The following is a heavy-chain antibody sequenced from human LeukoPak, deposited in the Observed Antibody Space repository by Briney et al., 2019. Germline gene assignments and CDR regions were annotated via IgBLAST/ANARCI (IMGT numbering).Heavy chain of an antibody. CDR2: ISGSGGGT. CDR3: AKGPVAGTGAYFDF. Sequence: GGSLRLSCAASGFTFSSYAMNWVRQAPGKGLEWVSLISGSGGGTYYADSVKGRFTISRDNSKNTLYLQMNSLRAEDTAVYYCAKGPVAGTGAYFDFWGQGTLVTVSS. D-gene: IGHD6-19*01. V-gene: IGHV3-23*01. J-gene: IGHJ4*02. CDR1: GFTFSSYA.